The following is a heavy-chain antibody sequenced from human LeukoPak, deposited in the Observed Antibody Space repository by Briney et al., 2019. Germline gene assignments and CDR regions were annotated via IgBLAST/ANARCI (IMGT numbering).Heavy chain of an antibody. D-gene: IGHD2-21*02. CDR2: ISAYNGKI. Sequence: ASVKVSCKTSGYTFTDFGVSWVRQAPGQGLEWMGWISAYNGKINYEQRFQGRVTMTTDTSTSTAHMELRSLRSDDTAVYYCARDLGSLPGIFFDYWGQGTLVTVSS. CDR1: GYTFTDFG. J-gene: IGHJ4*02. V-gene: IGHV1-18*04. CDR3: ARDLGSLPGIFFDY.